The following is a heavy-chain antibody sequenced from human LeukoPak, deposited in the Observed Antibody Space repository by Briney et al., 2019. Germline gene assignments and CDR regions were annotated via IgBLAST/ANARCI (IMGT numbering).Heavy chain of an antibody. J-gene: IGHJ4*02. Sequence: AGGSLRLSCAPSGFTFSNYDMHWVRQAPGKGLEWVALISYDGSNKYYADSVKGRFTLSRDNSKNTLFLQMNSLTPEDTAVYYCAKCHISGWYYFGYWGQGTLVTVSS. V-gene: IGHV3-30*18. CDR1: GFTFSNYD. CDR2: ISYDGSNK. D-gene: IGHD6-19*01. CDR3: AKCHISGWYYFGY.